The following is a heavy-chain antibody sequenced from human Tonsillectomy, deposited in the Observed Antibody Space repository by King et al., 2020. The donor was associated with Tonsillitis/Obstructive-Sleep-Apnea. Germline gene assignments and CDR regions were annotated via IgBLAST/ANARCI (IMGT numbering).Heavy chain of an antibody. CDR2: IKEDGSEK. CDR1: GFAFSSYW. Sequence: VQLVESGGGLVQPGGSLRLSCAASGFAFSSYWMSWVRQAPGKGLEWVANIKEDGSEKYYVDSVKGRFTISRDNAKNSLYLQMDSLRVDDTAVYYCARVVRWIEIWSDAFDLWGQGTMVTVSS. CDR3: ARVVRWIEIWSDAFDL. V-gene: IGHV3-7*03. J-gene: IGHJ3*01. D-gene: IGHD5-18*01.